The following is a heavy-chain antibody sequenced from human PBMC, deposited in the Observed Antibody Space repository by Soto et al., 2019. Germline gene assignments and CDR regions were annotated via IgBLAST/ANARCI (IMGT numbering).Heavy chain of an antibody. CDR3: ARGIAVAGGEYFQH. CDR2: INAGNGNT. Sequence: ASLNVSCKASGYTFTIYAMHWVRQAPGQRLEWMGWINAGNGNTKYSQKFQGRVTITRDTSASTAYMELSSLRSEDTAVYYCARGIAVAGGEYFQHWGQGTLVTVSS. J-gene: IGHJ1*01. V-gene: IGHV1-3*01. D-gene: IGHD6-19*01. CDR1: GYTFTIYA.